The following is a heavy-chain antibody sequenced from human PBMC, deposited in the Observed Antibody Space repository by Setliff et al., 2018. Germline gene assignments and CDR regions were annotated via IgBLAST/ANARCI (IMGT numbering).Heavy chain of an antibody. D-gene: IGHD3-10*01. CDR3: ARHQFVGGYYGSVTYRHFDY. J-gene: IGHJ4*02. CDR1: GDSISSRSYQ. Sequence: SETLSLTCTVSGDSISSRSYQWGWIRQPPGKGLEWIGSIYYSGTAYYNPSLKSRVTIPVDTSKNQFSLQLTSVTATDTAVYYCARHQFVGGYYGSVTYRHFDYWGQGTLVTVS. CDR2: IYYSGTA. V-gene: IGHV4-39*01.